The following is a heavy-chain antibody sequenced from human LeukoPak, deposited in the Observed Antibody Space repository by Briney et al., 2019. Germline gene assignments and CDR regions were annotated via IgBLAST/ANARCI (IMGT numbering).Heavy chain of an antibody. V-gene: IGHV3-30*02. CDR2: IQYDGTSK. J-gene: IGHJ4*02. Sequence: RGSLRLSCAASGFTVSSNYMSWVRQTPGKGLEWVAFIQYDGTSKYYADSVKGRFTISRDNSKNTLYLQMNSLRPEDTAVYYCAKDRGGITWLFDYWGQGTLVTVSS. CDR1: GFTVSSNY. D-gene: IGHD1-20*01. CDR3: AKDRGGITWLFDY.